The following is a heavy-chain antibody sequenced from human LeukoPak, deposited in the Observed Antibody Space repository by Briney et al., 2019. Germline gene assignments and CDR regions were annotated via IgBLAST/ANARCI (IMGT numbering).Heavy chain of an antibody. Sequence: GGSLRISCAASGLTVSSNYMSGGRQAPGKSLKWVSVIYRGGPTYYADSVKGRFTISRDNSKNTLYLQMNSLRAEDTAVYYCARDSYVDSEAVRWFDPWGQGTLVTVSS. V-gene: IGHV3-66*01. CDR1: GLTVSSNY. CDR2: IYRGGPT. J-gene: IGHJ5*02. D-gene: IGHD4-17*01. CDR3: ARDSYVDSEAVRWFDP.